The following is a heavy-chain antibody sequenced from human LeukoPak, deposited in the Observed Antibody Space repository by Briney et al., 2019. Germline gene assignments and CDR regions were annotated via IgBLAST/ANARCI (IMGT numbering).Heavy chain of an antibody. CDR2: ISYTGSTI. CDR1: GFTFSLYN. J-gene: IGHJ4*02. Sequence: GGSLRLSCAASGFTFSLYNMNWVRQAPGKGLEWISYISYTGSTIYYADSVKGRFTISRDNGNYSVYLQMNRLTVEDTAFYYCARNTRGRAEIPGTASDWGQGTLVTVSS. V-gene: IGHV3-48*01. D-gene: IGHD3-10*01. CDR3: ARNTRGRAEIPGTASD.